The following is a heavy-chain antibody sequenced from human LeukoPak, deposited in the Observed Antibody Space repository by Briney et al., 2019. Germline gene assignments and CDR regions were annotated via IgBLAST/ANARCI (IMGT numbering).Heavy chain of an antibody. D-gene: IGHD5/OR15-5a*01. V-gene: IGHV4-39*01. CDR2: IYYSGST. Sequence: SETLSLTCTVSGGSISSSSYYWGWIRQPPGKGLEWIGSIYYSGSTYYNPSLKSRVTISVDTSKNQFSLKLSSVTAADTAVYYCARGRNAAGMSIYVPDWFDPWGQGTLVTVSS. CDR1: GGSISSSSYY. CDR3: ARGRNAAGMSIYVPDWFDP. J-gene: IGHJ5*02.